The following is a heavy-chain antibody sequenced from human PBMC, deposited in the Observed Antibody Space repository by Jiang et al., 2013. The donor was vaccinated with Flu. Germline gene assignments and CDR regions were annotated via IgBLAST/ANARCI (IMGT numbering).Heavy chain of an antibody. V-gene: IGHV3-66*02. CDR1: GFTVSSNY. J-gene: IGHJ3*02. D-gene: IGHD2-21*02. CDR2: IYSGGST. Sequence: VQLLESGGGLVQPGGSLRLSCAASGFTVSSNYMSRVRQAPGKGLEWVSVIYSGGSTYYADSVKGRFTISRDNSKNTLYLQMNNLRAEDTAVYYCARDLYCGGDCYAFDIWGQGTMVTVSS. CDR3: ARDLYCGGDCYAFDI.